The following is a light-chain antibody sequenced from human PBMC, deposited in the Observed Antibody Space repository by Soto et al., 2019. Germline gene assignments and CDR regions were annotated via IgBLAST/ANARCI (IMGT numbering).Light chain of an antibody. J-gene: IGLJ1*01. CDR1: SSDVGGYNY. V-gene: IGLV2-14*03. CDR3: SSYTPSSTYV. Sequence: QSALTQPASVSGSPGQSITISCTGTSSDVGGYNYVSWYQQYPGKAPKLMIYDVSSRPSGVSNRFSGSKSGNTASLTISGLQAEDEADYHCSSYTPSSTYVFGTATKLTVL. CDR2: DVS.